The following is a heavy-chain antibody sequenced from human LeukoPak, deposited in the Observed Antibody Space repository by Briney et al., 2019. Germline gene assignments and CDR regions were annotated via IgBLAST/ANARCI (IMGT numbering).Heavy chain of an antibody. D-gene: IGHD5-18*01. V-gene: IGHV4-59*12. J-gene: IGHJ6*03. CDR2: IYYSGST. CDR3: ARESGDTAMEHYYYYMDV. CDR1: GGSISSYY. Sequence: SETLSLTCTVSGGSISSYYWSWIRQPPGKGLEWIGYIYYSGSTNYNPSLKSRVTISVDTSKNQFSLKLSSVTAADTAVYYCARESGDTAMEHYYYYMDVWGKGTTVTISS.